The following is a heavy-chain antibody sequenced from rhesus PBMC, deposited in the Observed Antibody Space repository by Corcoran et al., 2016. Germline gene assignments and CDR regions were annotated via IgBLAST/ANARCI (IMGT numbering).Heavy chain of an antibody. CDR1: GGSISSSNW. D-gene: IGHD6-25*01. CDR2: IAGDSSYT. V-gene: IGHV3-115*02. Sequence: VQLQESGPGLVKPSETLSLTCAVSGGSISSSNWWSWIRQSPGKGLESVSLIAGDSSYTNYADSVKGRFTISRDNAKNSLSLQMNSLSAEDTAVYYCARHRRYSGSWAYEYWGQGVLVTVSS. J-gene: IGHJ4*01. CDR3: ARHRRYSGSWAYEY.